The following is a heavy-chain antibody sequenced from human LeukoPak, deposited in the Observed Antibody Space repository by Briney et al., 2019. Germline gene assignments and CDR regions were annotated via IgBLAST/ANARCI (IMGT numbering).Heavy chain of an antibody. CDR3: ARGLAAAGIDYFDY. CDR1: GFTFSSYE. D-gene: IGHD6-13*01. CDR2: INHSGST. J-gene: IGHJ4*02. Sequence: LRLSCAASGFTFSSYEMNWVRQAPGKGLEWIGEINHSGSTNYNPSLKSRVTISVDTSKNQFSLKLSSVTAADTAVYYCARGLAAAGIDYFDYWGQGTLVTVSS. V-gene: IGHV4-34*01.